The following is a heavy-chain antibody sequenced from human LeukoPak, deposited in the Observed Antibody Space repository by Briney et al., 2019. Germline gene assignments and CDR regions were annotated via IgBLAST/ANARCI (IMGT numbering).Heavy chain of an antibody. Sequence: LSLTCTVSGGSISSGGYYWSWIRQHPGKGLEWVSYISSSGSTIYYADSVKGRFTISRDNAKNSLYLQMNSLRAEDTAVYYCARSRGYCSSTSCYTLSVDYWGQGTLVTVSS. CDR2: ISSSGSTI. V-gene: IGHV3-11*01. J-gene: IGHJ4*02. D-gene: IGHD2-2*02. CDR1: GGSISSGGYY. CDR3: ARSRGYCSSTSCYTLSVDY.